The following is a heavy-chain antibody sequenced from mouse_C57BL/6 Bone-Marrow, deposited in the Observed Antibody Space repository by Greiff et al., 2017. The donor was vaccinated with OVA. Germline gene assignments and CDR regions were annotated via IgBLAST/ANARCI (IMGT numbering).Heavy chain of an antibody. V-gene: IGHV1-69*01. CDR3: ARFGNLPY. D-gene: IGHD2-1*01. CDR1: GSTFTSSW. CDR2: IDPSDSYT. Sequence: QVQLQQPGAELVMPGASVKLSCKASGSTFTSSWMHWVKQRPGQGLEWIGEIDPSDSYTNYHQKFKGKSTLTVDKSSSTAYMQLSSLTSEDSAVYYCARFGNLPYWGQGTTLTVSS. J-gene: IGHJ2*01.